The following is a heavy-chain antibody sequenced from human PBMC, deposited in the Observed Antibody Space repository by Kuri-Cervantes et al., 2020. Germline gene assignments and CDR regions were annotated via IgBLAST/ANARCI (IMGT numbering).Heavy chain of an antibody. V-gene: IGHV1-46*01. CDR1: GYTFTSHY. D-gene: IGHD6-13*01. CDR3: ARELAGYSSSWLRSSRASDYYYYGMDV. J-gene: IGHJ6*02. CDR2: INPSGGST. Sequence: ASVKVSCKASGYTFTSHYMHWVRQAPGQGLEWMGIINPSGGSTSYAQKFQGRVTMTRDTSTSTVYMELSSLRSEDTAVYYCARELAGYSSSWLRSSRASDYYYYGMDVWGQGTTVTVSS.